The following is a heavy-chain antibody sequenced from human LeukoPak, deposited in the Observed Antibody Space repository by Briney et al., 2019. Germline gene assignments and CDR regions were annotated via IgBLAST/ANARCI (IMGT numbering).Heavy chain of an antibody. D-gene: IGHD4-11*01. Sequence: KPSETLSFTCTVSGGSISSYYWSWIRQPPGKGLEWIGYIYYSGSTNYNPSLKSRVTISVDTSKNQFSLKLNSVTAADTAVYYCARGPTVSDMDVWGKGTTVTVSS. CDR1: GGSISSYY. CDR3: ARGPTVSDMDV. CDR2: IYYSGST. V-gene: IGHV4-59*01. J-gene: IGHJ6*03.